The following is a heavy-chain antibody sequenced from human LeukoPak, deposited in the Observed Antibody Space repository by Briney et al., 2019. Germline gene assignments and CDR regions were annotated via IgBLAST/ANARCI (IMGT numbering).Heavy chain of an antibody. CDR2: IYPGDSDT. CDR3: VRRGTYFDV. D-gene: IGHD1-1*01. CDR1: GYRFTDYW. J-gene: IGHJ4*02. V-gene: IGHV5-51*01. Sequence: GESLKISCKGSGYRFTDYWIGWVRQMSGKGLEWMGIIYPGDSDTRYSPSFQGQVTISADKSINSAYLQWSSLKASDSAIYYCVRRGTYFDVWGQGTLVTVSS.